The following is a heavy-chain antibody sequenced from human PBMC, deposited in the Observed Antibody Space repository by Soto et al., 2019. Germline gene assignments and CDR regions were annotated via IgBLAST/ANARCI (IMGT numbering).Heavy chain of an antibody. CDR3: ARATIGGGYSYGYWFDP. CDR2: IYHSGST. Sequence: SSETLSLTCAVSGGSISSSNWWSWVRQPPGKGLEWIGEIYHSGSTNYNPSLKSRVTISVDKSKNQFSLKLSSVTAADTAVYYCARATIGGGYSYGYWFDPWGQGTLVTVSS. V-gene: IGHV4-4*02. J-gene: IGHJ5*02. CDR1: GGSISSSNW. D-gene: IGHD5-18*01.